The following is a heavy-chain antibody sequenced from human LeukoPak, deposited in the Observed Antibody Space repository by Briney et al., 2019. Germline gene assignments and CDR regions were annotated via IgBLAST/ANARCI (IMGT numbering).Heavy chain of an antibody. D-gene: IGHD6-13*01. J-gene: IGHJ4*02. CDR2: IYHSGST. V-gene: IGHV4-4*02. CDR3: ARRAYSSSCFDY. CDR1: GVSISSSDW. Sequence: SGTLSLTCVVSGVSISSSDWWSWVRQSPGKGLEWIGEIYHSGSTNYNPSLKSRVTISVDASKNQFSLKLSSVTAADTAVYYCARRAYSSSCFDYWGQGTLVTVSS.